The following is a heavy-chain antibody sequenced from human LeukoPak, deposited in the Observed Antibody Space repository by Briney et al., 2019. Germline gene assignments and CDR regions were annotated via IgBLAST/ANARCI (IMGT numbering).Heavy chain of an antibody. CDR1: GFTFSNYG. D-gene: IGHD6-13*01. J-gene: IGHJ4*02. Sequence: GGSLRLSCAASGFTFSNYGMHWVRQAPGKGLQWVAVISYDGSNKYYADSVQGRFTISRDNSKNTLYLQMNSLRTEDTAVYYCAKDPTGYSSSWNFDYWGQGTLVTVSS. CDR2: ISYDGSNK. V-gene: IGHV3-30*18. CDR3: AKDPTGYSSSWNFDY.